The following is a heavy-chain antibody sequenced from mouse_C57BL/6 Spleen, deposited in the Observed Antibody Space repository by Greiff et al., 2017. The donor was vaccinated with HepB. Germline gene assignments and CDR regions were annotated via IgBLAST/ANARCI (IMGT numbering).Heavy chain of an antibody. V-gene: IGHV1-74*01. CDR2: IHPSDSDT. Sequence: VQLQQPGAELVKPGASVKVSCKASGYTFTSYWMHWVKQRPGQGLEGIGRIHPSDSDTNYNQKFKGKATLTLDKSSSTAYMQLSSLTSEDSAVYYCAPSDSSGYRFAYWGQGTLVTVSA. CDR3: APSDSSGYRFAY. CDR1: GYTFTSYW. J-gene: IGHJ3*01. D-gene: IGHD3-2*02.